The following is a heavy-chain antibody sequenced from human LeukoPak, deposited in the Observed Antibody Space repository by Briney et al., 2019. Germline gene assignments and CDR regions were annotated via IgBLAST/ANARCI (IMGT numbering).Heavy chain of an antibody. Sequence: GGSLRLSCAASGFTFSSYEMNWVRQAPGKGLEWVGFIRSKAYGGTTEYAASVKGRFTISRDDSKSIAYLQMNSLKTEDTAVYYCTTAGWELQKFDYWGQGTLVTVSS. CDR2: IRSKAYGGTT. J-gene: IGHJ4*02. CDR3: TTAGWELQKFDY. CDR1: GFTFSSYE. D-gene: IGHD1-26*01. V-gene: IGHV3-49*04.